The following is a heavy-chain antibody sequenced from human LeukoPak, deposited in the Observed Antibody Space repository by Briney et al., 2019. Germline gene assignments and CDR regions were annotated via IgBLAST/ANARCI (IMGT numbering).Heavy chain of an antibody. CDR1: GFTFSNYA. J-gene: IGHJ4*02. D-gene: IGHD6-13*01. Sequence: GGSLRLSCVASGFTFSNYAMTWVRQAPGKGLEWVSSISGGGGLTYYADSVKGRFTISRENSKNTLYLQVNSLRAVDTAKYYCAKDATSSWSAPFDYWGQGTLVTVSS. V-gene: IGHV3-23*01. CDR3: AKDATSSWSAPFDY. CDR2: ISGGGGLT.